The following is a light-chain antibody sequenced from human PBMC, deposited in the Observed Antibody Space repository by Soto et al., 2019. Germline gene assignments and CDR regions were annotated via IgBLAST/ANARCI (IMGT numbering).Light chain of an antibody. CDR2: GPS. CDR3: QQYYKWPPST. CDR1: QSLLHCNGYNY. J-gene: IGKJ1*01. V-gene: IGKV2-28*01. Sequence: DIVMTQSPLSLPVTPGEPASISCRSSQSLLHCNGYNYLDWYLQKPGQSPQLLIYGPSTRATGIPARFSGSGSGTEFTLTISNLQSEDFAVYYCQQYYKWPPSTFGQGTKVDI.